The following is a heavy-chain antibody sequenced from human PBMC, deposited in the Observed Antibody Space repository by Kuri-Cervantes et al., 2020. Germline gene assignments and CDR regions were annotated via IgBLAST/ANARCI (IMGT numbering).Heavy chain of an antibody. J-gene: IGHJ6*02. CDR1: GYTFTSYG. D-gene: IGHD5-24*01. Sequence: ASVKVSCKASGYTFTSYGVHWVRQAPGQRPQWMGWINAANANTKYTERFQGRVTITRDTSASTACLDLISLTSEDTAVYYCARDTPPLEMATTDYYYGMDVWGQGTTVTVSS. CDR2: INAANANT. CDR3: ARDTPPLEMATTDYYYGMDV. V-gene: IGHV1-3*01.